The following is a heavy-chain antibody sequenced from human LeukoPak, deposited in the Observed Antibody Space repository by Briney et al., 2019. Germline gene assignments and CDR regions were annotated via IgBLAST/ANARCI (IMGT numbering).Heavy chain of an antibody. Sequence: SQTLSLTCAISGDSVSSNSAAWNWIRQSPSRGLEWLGRTYYRSKWYNDYAVSVKSRITINPDTSKNQFSLQLNSVTPEDTAVYYCARDLLQIAARQYDHYYYYYMDVWGKGTTVTVSS. CDR3: ARDLLQIAARQYDHYYYYYMDV. CDR1: GDSVSSNSAA. CDR2: TYYRSKWYN. V-gene: IGHV6-1*01. J-gene: IGHJ6*03. D-gene: IGHD6-6*01.